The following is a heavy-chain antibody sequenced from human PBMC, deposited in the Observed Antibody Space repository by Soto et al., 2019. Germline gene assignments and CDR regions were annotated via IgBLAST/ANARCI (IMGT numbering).Heavy chain of an antibody. CDR1: GFTFSNYA. J-gene: IGHJ5*02. V-gene: IGHV3-30-3*01. Sequence: GGSLRLSCAASGFTFSNYAMHWVRQAPGKGLEWVAVISYDGSNKYYADSVKGRFTISRDNSKNTLYLQMNSLRAEDTAVYYCARDGVAELVDSFWYNWFDPWCQGTLVTVSS. CDR2: ISYDGSNK. CDR3: ARDGVAELVDSFWYNWFDP. D-gene: IGHD1-7*01.